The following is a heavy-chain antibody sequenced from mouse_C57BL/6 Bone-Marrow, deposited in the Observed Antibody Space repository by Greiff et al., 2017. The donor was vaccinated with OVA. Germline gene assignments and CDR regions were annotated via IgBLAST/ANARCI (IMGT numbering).Heavy chain of an antibody. CDR1: GFNIKDDY. Sequence: VQLKESGAELVRPGASVKLSCTASGFNIKDDYMHWVKQRPEQGLEWIGWIDPENGDTEYASKFQGKATITADTSSNTAYLQLSSLTSEDTAVYYCTTRVTTVAPYYYAMDYWGQGTSVTVSS. CDR3: TTRVTTVAPYYYAMDY. J-gene: IGHJ4*01. V-gene: IGHV14-4*01. CDR2: IDPENGDT. D-gene: IGHD1-1*01.